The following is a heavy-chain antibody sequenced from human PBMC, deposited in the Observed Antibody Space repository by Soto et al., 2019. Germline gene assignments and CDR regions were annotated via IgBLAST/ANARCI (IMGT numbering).Heavy chain of an antibody. CDR3: AKNYGNAFDI. Sequence: SETLSLTCTVSGGSISSGNYYWSWIRQHPGKGLEWIGYIYYSGSTNYNPSLKSRVTISVDTSKNQFSLKLSSVTAADTAVYYCAKNYGNAFDIWGQGTMVTVSS. CDR1: GGSISSGNYY. D-gene: IGHD3-10*01. V-gene: IGHV4-61*01. CDR2: IYYSGST. J-gene: IGHJ3*02.